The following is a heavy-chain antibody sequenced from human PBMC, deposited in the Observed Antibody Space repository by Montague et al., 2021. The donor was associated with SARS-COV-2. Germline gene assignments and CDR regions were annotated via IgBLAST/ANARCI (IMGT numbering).Heavy chain of an antibody. Sequence: PALVQPTQTLTLTCTFSGFSLSTSGMCVSWIRQPPGKALEWLALTDWDDDKYYSTSLKTRLTISKDTSKNQVVLTMTNMDPVDTATYYCARTYYDILTGYYTYDYWGQGTLVTVSS. CDR2: TDWDDDK. J-gene: IGHJ4*02. V-gene: IGHV2-70*01. D-gene: IGHD3-9*01. CDR3: ARTYYDILTGYYTYDY. CDR1: GFSLSTSGMC.